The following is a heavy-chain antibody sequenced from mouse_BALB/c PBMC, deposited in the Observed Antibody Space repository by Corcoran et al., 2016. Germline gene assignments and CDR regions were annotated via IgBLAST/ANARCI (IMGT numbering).Heavy chain of an antibody. CDR2: ITHSGET. J-gene: IGHJ1*01. CDR3: AGDRLGYWYFDV. V-gene: IGHV12-3*02. Sequence: QMQLQESGPGLVKPSQSLFLACSVTGFPITSGYYWIWIRQSPGNPLEWMGYITHSGETFYNPSLQSPISITRETSKNQFFLQLNSVTTEDTAMYYCAGDRLGYWYFDVWGAGTTVTVSS. CDR1: GFPITSGYY.